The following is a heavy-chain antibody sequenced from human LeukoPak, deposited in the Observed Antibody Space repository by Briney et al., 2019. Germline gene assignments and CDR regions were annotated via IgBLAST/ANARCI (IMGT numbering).Heavy chain of an antibody. CDR2: INHSGST. Sequence: SETLSLTCAVYGGSFSGYYWSWIRQPPGKGLEWIGEINHSGSTNYNPSLKSRVTISVDTSKNQFSLELSSVTAADTAVYYCALITFGGVIATHDYWGRGTLVTVSS. D-gene: IGHD3-16*02. V-gene: IGHV4-34*01. CDR1: GGSFSGYY. J-gene: IGHJ4*02. CDR3: ALITFGGVIATHDY.